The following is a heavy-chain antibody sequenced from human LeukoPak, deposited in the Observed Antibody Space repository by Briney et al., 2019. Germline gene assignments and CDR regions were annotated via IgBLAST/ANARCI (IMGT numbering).Heavy chain of an antibody. CDR3: ARDLTSPDIVVVPASMPAY. V-gene: IGHV1-69*04. CDR1: GGTFSSYA. CDR2: IIPILGIA. J-gene: IGHJ4*02. Sequence: SVKVSFKSSGGTFSSYAISWVRQAPGQGLEWMGRIIPILGIANYAQKFQGRVTITADKSTSTAYMELSSLRSEDTAVYYCARDLTSPDIVVVPASMPAYWGQGTLVTVSS. D-gene: IGHD2-2*01.